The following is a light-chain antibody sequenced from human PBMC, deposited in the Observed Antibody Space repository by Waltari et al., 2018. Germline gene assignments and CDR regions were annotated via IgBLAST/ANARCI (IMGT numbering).Light chain of an antibody. CDR1: SGHSSFV. CDR2: LNNDGGH. CDR3: QTWGTGIVV. V-gene: IGLV4-69*01. Sequence: QLVLTQPPSASASLGASVKLTRTLSSGHSSFVIAWHQQQPGKGPRYLMTLNNDGGHTKADGIPDRCSVSTSGAERYLAIASLQSEDEADYFCQTWGTGIVVFGGGTRLTVL. J-gene: IGLJ2*01.